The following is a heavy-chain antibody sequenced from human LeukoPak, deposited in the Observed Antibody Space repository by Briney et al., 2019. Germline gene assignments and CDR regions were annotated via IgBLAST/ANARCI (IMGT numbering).Heavy chain of an antibody. CDR3: ARDWTTVTRTFDY. V-gene: IGHV1-18*04. CDR1: GYTFTGYY. Sequence: ASVKVSCKASGYTFTGYYMHWVRQAPGQGLEWMGWISAYNGNTHYAQKLQGRVTMTTDTSTSTAYMELRSLTSDDTAVYYCARDWTTVTRTFDYWGQGTLVTVSS. D-gene: IGHD4-17*01. CDR2: ISAYNGNT. J-gene: IGHJ4*02.